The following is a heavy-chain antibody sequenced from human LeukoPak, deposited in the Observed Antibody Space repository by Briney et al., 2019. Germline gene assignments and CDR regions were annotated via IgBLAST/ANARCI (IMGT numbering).Heavy chain of an antibody. D-gene: IGHD1-26*01. Sequence: GSLRLSCAASGFTVSSNYMSWVRQAPGKGLEWVSVIYSGGSTYYADSVKGRFTISRDNSKNTLYLQMNSLRAEDTAVYYCARAKVGATGRYYYYGMDVWGQGTTVTVSS. J-gene: IGHJ6*02. CDR3: ARAKVGATGRYYYYGMDV. CDR2: IYSGGST. V-gene: IGHV3-53*01. CDR1: GFTVSSNY.